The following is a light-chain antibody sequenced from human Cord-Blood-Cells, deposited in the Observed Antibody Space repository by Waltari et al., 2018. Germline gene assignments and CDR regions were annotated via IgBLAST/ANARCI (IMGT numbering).Light chain of an antibody. V-gene: IGLV3-19*01. CDR3: NSRDSSGNHWV. J-gene: IGLJ3*02. CDR1: SLRSYY. CDR2: GKN. Sequence: SSELTQDPAVSVALGQTVTITCQGDSLRSYYASWYQQKPGQAPVLVIYGKNNRPSGIPDRFSGSSSGNTASWTITGAQAEDEADYYCNSRDSSGNHWVFGGGTKLTVL.